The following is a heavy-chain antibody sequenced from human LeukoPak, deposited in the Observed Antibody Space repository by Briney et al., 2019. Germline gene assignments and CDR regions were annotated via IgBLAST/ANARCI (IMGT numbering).Heavy chain of an antibody. V-gene: IGHV4-38-2*01. D-gene: IGHD6-19*01. CDR3: ARNSSGHYFDY. Sequence: PSETLSLTCAASGYSIISDYYWGWIRPPPGKRLGWTGSIYHGGSTNYNPSLKSRVTMSVDTSKNQFSLKLSSVTAADGAVYYCARNSSGHYFDYGGQGTLVTVSS. CDR2: IYHGGST. J-gene: IGHJ4*02. CDR1: GYSIISDYY.